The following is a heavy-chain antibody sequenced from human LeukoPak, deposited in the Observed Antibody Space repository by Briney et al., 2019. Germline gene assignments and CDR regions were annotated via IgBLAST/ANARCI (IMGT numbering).Heavy chain of an antibody. CDR1: GYTFTGYG. J-gene: IGHJ4*02. CDR2: ISAYNGNT. V-gene: IGHV1-18*04. D-gene: IGHD5-18*01. CDR3: ARDRVDTAMVPDY. Sequence: GASVTVSCKASGYTFTGYGIRWVRQAPGQGLEWMGWISAYNGNTNYAQKLQGRVTSTSTAYMELRSLRSDDTAVYYCARDRVDTAMVPDYWGQGTLVTVSS.